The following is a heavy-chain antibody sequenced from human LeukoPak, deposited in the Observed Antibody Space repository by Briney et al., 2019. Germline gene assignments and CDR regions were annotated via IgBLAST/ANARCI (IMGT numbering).Heavy chain of an antibody. CDR2: ISWNSGSI. CDR1: GFTFDDYA. Sequence: PGGSLRLSCAASGFTFDDYAMHWVRQAPGKGLEWVSGISWNSGSIGYADSVKGRFTISRDNAKNSLYLQMNSLRAEDTALYYCAKAPYGDYVKLFDYWGQGTLVTVSS. J-gene: IGHJ4*02. D-gene: IGHD4-17*01. CDR3: AKAPYGDYVKLFDY. V-gene: IGHV3-9*01.